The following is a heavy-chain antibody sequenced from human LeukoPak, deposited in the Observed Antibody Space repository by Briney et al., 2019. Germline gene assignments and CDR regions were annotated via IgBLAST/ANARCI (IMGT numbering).Heavy chain of an antibody. Sequence: AGGSLRLSCEASGFTFSTYNMNWVRQAPGKRLGWVSSITSSSSYAFYADSVKGRFTISRDNAKSSLYLQMNNLRAEDTAVYYCARDPYSGHYGNDYYYYMDVWGKGTTVTISS. CDR3: ARDPYSGHYGNDYYYYMDV. D-gene: IGHD5-12*01. J-gene: IGHJ6*03. V-gene: IGHV3-21*01. CDR1: GFTFSTYN. CDR2: ITSSSSYA.